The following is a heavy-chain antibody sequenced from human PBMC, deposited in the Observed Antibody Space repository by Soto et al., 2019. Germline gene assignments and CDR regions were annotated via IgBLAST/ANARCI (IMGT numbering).Heavy chain of an antibody. CDR1: GDSISSYY. CDR2: IYYSGST. CDR3: ARQGGWLQDLDY. J-gene: IGHJ4*02. Sequence: QVQLQESGPGLVKPSETLSLTCTVSGDSISSYYWSWIRQPPGKGLEWSGYIYYSGSTKYNPSLKRRVTMSVDTSKNQFSLKLSSMTAADTAVYYCARQGGWLQDLDYWGQGTLVTVSS. V-gene: IGHV4-59*08. D-gene: IGHD5-12*01.